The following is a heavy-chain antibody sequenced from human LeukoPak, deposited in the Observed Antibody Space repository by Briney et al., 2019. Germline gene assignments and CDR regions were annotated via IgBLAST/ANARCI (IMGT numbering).Heavy chain of an antibody. V-gene: IGHV4-31*03. J-gene: IGHJ4*02. CDR3: ASSRWGDYVSVYFDY. Sequence: PSETLSLTCTVSGGSISSGGYYWSWIRQHPGKGLEWIGYIYYSGSTYYNPSLKSRVTISVDTSKNQFSLKLSSVTAADTAVYYCASSRWGDYVSVYFDYWGQGTLVTVSS. CDR2: IYYSGST. D-gene: IGHD4-17*01. CDR1: GGSISSGGYY.